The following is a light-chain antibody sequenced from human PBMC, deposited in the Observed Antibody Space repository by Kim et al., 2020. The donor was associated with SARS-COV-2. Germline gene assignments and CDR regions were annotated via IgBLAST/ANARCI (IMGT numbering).Light chain of an antibody. CDR3: QVWDSSSDHRVV. Sequence: PGKTARITCGGNNIGGKSVHWYQQKPGQAPVLVVYDDSDRPSGIPERFSGSNSGNTATLTISRVEAGDEADYYCQVWDSSSDHRVVFGGGTQLTVL. V-gene: IGLV3-21*03. J-gene: IGLJ2*01. CDR2: DDS. CDR1: NIGGKS.